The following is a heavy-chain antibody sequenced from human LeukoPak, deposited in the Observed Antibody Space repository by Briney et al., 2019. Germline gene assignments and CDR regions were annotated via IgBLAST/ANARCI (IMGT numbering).Heavy chain of an antibody. CDR2: INHSGST. D-gene: IGHD3-3*01. V-gene: IGHV4-34*01. Sequence: SETLSLNCAVYGGSFNDYYWSWVRQPPGKGLEWIGEINHSGSTNYNPSLKSRVTISVDTSKNQFSLKLSSVTAADTAVYYCARGITIFGDFRGPRSVWFDPWGQGTLVTVSS. CDR1: GGSFNDYY. J-gene: IGHJ5*02. CDR3: ARGITIFGDFRGPRSVWFDP.